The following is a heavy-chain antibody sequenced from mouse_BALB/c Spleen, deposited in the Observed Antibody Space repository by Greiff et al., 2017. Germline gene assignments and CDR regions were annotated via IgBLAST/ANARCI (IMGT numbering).Heavy chain of an antibody. J-gene: IGHJ4*01. CDR3: ARKSSGLPMDY. CDR2: IRNKANGYTT. Sequence: EVQRVESGGGLVQPGGSLRLSCATSGFTFTDYYMSWVRQPPGKALEWLGFIRNKANGYTTEYSASVKGRFTISRDNSQSILYLQMNTLRAEDSATYYCARKSSGLPMDYWGQGTSVTVSS. CDR1: GFTFTDYY. V-gene: IGHV7-3*02.